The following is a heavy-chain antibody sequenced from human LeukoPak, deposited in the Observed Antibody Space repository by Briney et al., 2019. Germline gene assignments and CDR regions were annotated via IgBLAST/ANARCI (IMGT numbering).Heavy chain of an antibody. V-gene: IGHV1-18*01. Sequence: ASVKVSCKASGYTFTSYGISWVRQAPGQGLEWMGWISAYNGDTNSAQKLQGRVTMTTDTSTSTAYMELRSLRSDDTAAYYCARVLGEGTYLPFDYWGQGTLVTVSS. CDR1: GYTFTSYG. J-gene: IGHJ4*02. CDR3: ARVLGEGTYLPFDY. D-gene: IGHD3-16*01. CDR2: ISAYNGDT.